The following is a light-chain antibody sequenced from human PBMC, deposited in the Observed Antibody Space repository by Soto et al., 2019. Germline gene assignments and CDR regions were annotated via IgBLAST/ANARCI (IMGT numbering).Light chain of an antibody. CDR1: SSDVGGYNY. V-gene: IGLV2-14*03. CDR2: DVS. Sequence: QSALTQPASVSGSPGQSITISCTGTSSDVGGYNYVSWYQHHPDKAPKLIIYDVSNRPSGVSSRFSGSKSGNTASLTISGLQAEDEADYYCSSYTTNTTVLFGGGTKLTVL. CDR3: SSYTTNTTVL. J-gene: IGLJ2*01.